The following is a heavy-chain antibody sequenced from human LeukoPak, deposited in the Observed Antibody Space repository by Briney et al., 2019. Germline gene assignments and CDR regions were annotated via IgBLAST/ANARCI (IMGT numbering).Heavy chain of an antibody. CDR2: IYYSGST. J-gene: IGHJ4*02. CDR1: GGSISSYY. V-gene: IGHV4-59*08. CDR3: ARSGRGFDY. Sequence: SETLSLTCTVSGGSISSYYWSWIRQPPGKGLEWIGYIYYSGSTNYNPSLKSRVTISVDTSKNQSSLKLSSVTAADTAVYYCARSGRGFDYWGQGTLVTVSS. D-gene: IGHD3-10*01.